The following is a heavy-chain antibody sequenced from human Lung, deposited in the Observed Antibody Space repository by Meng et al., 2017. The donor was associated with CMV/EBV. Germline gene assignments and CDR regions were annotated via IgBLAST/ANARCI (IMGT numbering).Heavy chain of an antibody. J-gene: IGHJ4*02. CDR2: VVYSGTT. CDR1: GGSISSSSYY. V-gene: IGHV4-39*01. CDR3: ARHHHSPTFDY. D-gene: IGHD1-14*01. Sequence: QLPRREWGTRLVKPSETLSPTGTVSGGSISSSSYYWAWIRQPPGEGLEWIGSVVYSGTTYYTSSLKSRVSISVDTSKNQFSLKLSSVTAADTAVYYCARHHHSPTFDYWGQGTLVTVSS.